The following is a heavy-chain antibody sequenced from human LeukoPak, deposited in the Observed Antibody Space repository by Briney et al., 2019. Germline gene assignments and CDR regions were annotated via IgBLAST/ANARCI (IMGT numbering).Heavy chain of an antibody. D-gene: IGHD6-13*01. CDR3: ARRLIAAAGFDY. Sequence: KVSCKASGYTFTSYDINWVRQMPGKGLEWMGIIYPGDSDTRYSPSFQGQVTISADKSISTAYLQWSSLKASDTAMYYCARRLIAAAGFDYWGQGTLVTVSS. V-gene: IGHV5-51*01. J-gene: IGHJ4*02. CDR1: GYTFTSYD. CDR2: IYPGDSDT.